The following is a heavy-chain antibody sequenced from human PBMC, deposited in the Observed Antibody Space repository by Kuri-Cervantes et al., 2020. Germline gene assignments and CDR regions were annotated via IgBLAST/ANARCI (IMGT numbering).Heavy chain of an antibody. V-gene: IGHV3-21*01. J-gene: IGHJ4*02. Sequence: GESLKISCVASGFTFSTYSLNWVRQAPGKGLEWVSSISSSSKYIYYADSVKGRFTISRDNAKNSLFVQMNSLRVDDTALYYCARDGDGYWGQGTLVTVSS. CDR3: ARDGDGY. CDR1: GFTFSTYS. CDR2: ISSSSKYI. D-gene: IGHD2-21*02.